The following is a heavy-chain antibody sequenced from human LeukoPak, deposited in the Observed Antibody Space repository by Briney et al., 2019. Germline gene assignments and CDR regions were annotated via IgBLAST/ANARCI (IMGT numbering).Heavy chain of an antibody. V-gene: IGHV4-34*01. CDR1: GGSFSGYY. Sequence: SETLSLTCAVYGGSFSGYYWSWIRQPPGKRLEWIGEINHSGSTNYNPSLKSRVTISVDTSKNQFSLKLSSVTAADTAVYYCARGPGYYDSSGLIHWGQGTLVTVSS. J-gene: IGHJ4*02. CDR3: ARGPGYYDSSGLIH. D-gene: IGHD3-22*01. CDR2: INHSGST.